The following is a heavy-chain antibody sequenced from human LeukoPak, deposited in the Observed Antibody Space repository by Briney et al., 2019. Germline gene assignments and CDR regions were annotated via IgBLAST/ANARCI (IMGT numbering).Heavy chain of an antibody. CDR1: GFTFSSYE. CDR3: ARGYYYDSSGYSSWFDP. CDR2: ISSSGSTI. Sequence: GGSLRLSCVVSGFTFSSYEMNWVRQAPGKGLEWVSYISSSGSTIYYADSVKGRFTISRDNAKNSLYLQMNSLRAEDTAVYYCARGYYYDSSGYSSWFDPWGQGTLVTVSS. V-gene: IGHV3-48*03. D-gene: IGHD3-22*01. J-gene: IGHJ5*02.